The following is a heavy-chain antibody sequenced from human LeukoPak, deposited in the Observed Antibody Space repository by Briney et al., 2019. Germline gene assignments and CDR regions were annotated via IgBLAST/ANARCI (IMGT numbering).Heavy chain of an antibody. CDR3: ASKSTDLFPVDY. V-gene: IGHV3-21*01. CDR1: GFSFSSYS. J-gene: IGHJ4*02. D-gene: IGHD1-1*01. CDR2: ISGSSSYI. Sequence: GGSLRLSCAASGFSFSSYSMNWVRQAPGKGLEWVSSISGSSSYIYYADSVKGRFTISRDNAKNSLYLQMNSLRAEDTAVYYCASKSTDLFPVDYWGQGTLVTVSS.